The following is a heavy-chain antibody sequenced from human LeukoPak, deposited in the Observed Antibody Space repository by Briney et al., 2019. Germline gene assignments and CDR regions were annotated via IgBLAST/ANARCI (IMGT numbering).Heavy chain of an antibody. CDR3: ARGKIAVAASYYFDY. CDR2: IIPILGIA. Sequence: SVKVSCKASGGTFSSYAISWVRQAPGQGLEWMGRIIPILGIANYAQKFQGRVTITADKSTSTAYMELSSLRSEDTAVYYRARGKIAVAASYYFDYWGQGPRSPSPQ. D-gene: IGHD6-19*01. J-gene: IGHJ4*02. CDR1: GGTFSSYA. V-gene: IGHV1-69*04.